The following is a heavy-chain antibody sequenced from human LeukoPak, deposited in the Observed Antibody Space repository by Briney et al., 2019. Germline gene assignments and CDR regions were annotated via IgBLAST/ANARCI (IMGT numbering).Heavy chain of an antibody. CDR1: GYTFTSYG. CDR3: ARDLGDIVATIPDY. CDR2: ISAYNGNT. D-gene: IGHD5-12*01. Sequence: ASVKVSRKASGYTFTSYGIGWVRQAPGQGLEWMGWISAYNGNTNYAQKLQGRVTMTTDTSTSTAYMELRSLRSDDTAVYYCARDLGDIVATIPDYWGQGTLVTVSS. J-gene: IGHJ4*02. V-gene: IGHV1-18*01.